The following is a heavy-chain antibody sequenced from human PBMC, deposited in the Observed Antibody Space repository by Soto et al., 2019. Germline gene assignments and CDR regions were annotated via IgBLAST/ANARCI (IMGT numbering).Heavy chain of an antibody. CDR2: ISSSSSYI. CDR1: GFTFSSYS. D-gene: IGHD3-3*01. V-gene: IGHV3-21*01. J-gene: IGHJ4*02. Sequence: EVQLVESGGGLVKPGGSLRLSCAASGFTFSSYSMNWVRQAPGKGLEWVSSISSSSSYIYYADSVKGRFTISRDNAKNSLYLQMDSLRAEDTAVYYCARDMNGNYDFWSGYFDYWGQGTLVTVSS. CDR3: ARDMNGNYDFWSGYFDY.